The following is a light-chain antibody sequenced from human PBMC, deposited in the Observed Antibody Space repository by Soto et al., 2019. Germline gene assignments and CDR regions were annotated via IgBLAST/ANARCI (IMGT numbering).Light chain of an antibody. V-gene: IGKV3-20*01. CDR3: QYYGTSPQT. Sequence: EIVLTQSPAILSLSPGDTATLSCRASQSISNHLAWYQHKPGQAPRLLIHDASYRATGIPDRFSGSGSGTDFTLTISRLEPEDFAVYYCQYYGTSPQTFGQGTKVDIK. CDR1: QSISNH. J-gene: IGKJ1*01. CDR2: DAS.